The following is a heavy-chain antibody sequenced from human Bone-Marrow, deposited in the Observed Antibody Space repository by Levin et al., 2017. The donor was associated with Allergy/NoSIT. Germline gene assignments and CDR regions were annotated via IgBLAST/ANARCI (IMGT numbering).Heavy chain of an antibody. V-gene: IGHV4-4*02. D-gene: IGHD6-25*01. CDR1: GVSIDTYNW. CDR2: INQRGTA. CDR3: ARINQASGFKNWFDP. Sequence: SQTLSLPCDVSGVSIDTYNWWTWVRQPPGKGLQWIGQINQRGTASYNSSLRSRVLMSVDKSTNQFSLMVNSVTAADTAVYYCARINQASGFKNWFDPWGPGILVAVS. J-gene: IGHJ5*02.